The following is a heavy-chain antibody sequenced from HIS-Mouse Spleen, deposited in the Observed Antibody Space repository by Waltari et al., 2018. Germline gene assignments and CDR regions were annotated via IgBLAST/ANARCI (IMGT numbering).Heavy chain of an antibody. CDR3: ARRYSGYDLGY. V-gene: IGHV3-30*04. Sequence: QVQLVESGGGVVQPGRSLRLSCAASGFPFSGYAMHWVRQAPGKGLEWVAVISYDGSNKYYADSVKGRFTISRDNSKNTLYLQMNSLRAEDTAVYYCARRYSGYDLGYWGQGTLVTVSS. D-gene: IGHD5-12*01. CDR1: GFPFSGYA. CDR2: ISYDGSNK. J-gene: IGHJ4*02.